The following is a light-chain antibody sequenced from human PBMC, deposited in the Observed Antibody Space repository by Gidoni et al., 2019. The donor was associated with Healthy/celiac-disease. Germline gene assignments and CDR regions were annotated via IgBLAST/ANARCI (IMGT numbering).Light chain of an antibody. CDR1: QSVSSSY. J-gene: IGKJ3*01. CDR3: QQYGSSPLRHT. CDR2: GAS. Sequence: EIVLTQSPGTLSLSPGERATLSCRASQSVSSSYLAWYQQKPGQAPRLLIYGASSRATGIPDRFSGSGSGTDFTLTISRLEPEDFAVYYCQQYGSSPLRHTFGPGTKVDIK. V-gene: IGKV3-20*01.